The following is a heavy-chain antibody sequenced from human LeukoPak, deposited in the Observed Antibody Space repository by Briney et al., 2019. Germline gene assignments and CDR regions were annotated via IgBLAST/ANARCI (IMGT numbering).Heavy chain of an antibody. CDR3: ARAPYYYDSNGYYYWFDP. D-gene: IGHD3-22*01. J-gene: IGHJ5*02. CDR2: IYHSGST. V-gene: IGHV4-30-2*01. CDR1: GGSISSGGYP. Sequence: SQTLSLACAVSGGSISSGGYPWSWIRQPPGKGLEWIGYIYHSGSTYYNPSLKSRVTISVDRSKNQFSLKLSSVTAADTAVYYCARAPYYYDSNGYYYWFDPWGQGTLVTVSS.